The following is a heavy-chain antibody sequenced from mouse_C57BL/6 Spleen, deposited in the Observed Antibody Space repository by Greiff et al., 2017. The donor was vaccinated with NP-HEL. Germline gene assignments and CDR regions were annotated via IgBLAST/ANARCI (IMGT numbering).Heavy chain of an antibody. Sequence: QVQLQQPGAELVKPGASVKLSCKASGYTFTSYWMHWVKQRPGQGLEWIGMIHPNSGSTNYNEKFKSKATLTVDKSSSTAYMQLSSLTSEDSAVYYCARFYYGSSDYFDYWGQGTTLTVSS. J-gene: IGHJ2*01. CDR3: ARFYYGSSDYFDY. D-gene: IGHD1-1*01. V-gene: IGHV1-64*01. CDR1: GYTFTSYW. CDR2: IHPNSGST.